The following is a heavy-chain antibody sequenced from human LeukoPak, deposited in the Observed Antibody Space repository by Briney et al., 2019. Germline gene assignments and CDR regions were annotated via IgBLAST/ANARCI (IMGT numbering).Heavy chain of an antibody. CDR2: ILSDGSKE. V-gene: IGHV3-33*01. CDR1: GFTFSSYG. D-gene: IGHD1-1*01. Sequence: GGSLRLSCAASGFTFSSYGMHWVRQAPGKGLEWVAVILSDGSKEFYTDSVKGRFTISRDNSKNTLYLQMNSLKTEDTAVYYCSSSTGTTGGTPFDYWGQGTLVTVSS. CDR3: SSSTGTTGGTPFDY. J-gene: IGHJ4*02.